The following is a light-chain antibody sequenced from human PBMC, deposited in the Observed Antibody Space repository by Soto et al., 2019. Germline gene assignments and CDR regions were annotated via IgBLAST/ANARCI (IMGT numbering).Light chain of an antibody. Sequence: VITQSPLSLPFTLLQPASISCRSSQSLLHNNGYNCLNWYQQTPGQAPRLLIYGASTRATGVAARFSGSGSGTEFTLTISSLQSEDFAVYYCQQYNNWPITFGQGTRLEIK. J-gene: IGKJ5*01. CDR1: QSLLHNNGYN. CDR2: GAS. CDR3: QQYNNWPIT. V-gene: IGKV3-15*01.